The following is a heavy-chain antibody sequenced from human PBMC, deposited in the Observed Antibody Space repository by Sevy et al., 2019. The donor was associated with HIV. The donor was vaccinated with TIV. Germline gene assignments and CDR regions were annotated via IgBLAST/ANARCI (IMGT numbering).Heavy chain of an antibody. CDR2: INTNTGNP. CDR1: GYTFTSYG. D-gene: IGHD2-2*01. CDR3: ARTSRGIVVVAAAQHYYGMDV. Sequence: ASVKVSCKASGYTFTSYGMNWVRQAPGQGLEWRGWINTNTGNPTYAQGFTGRFVFSLDTSVSTAYLQISSLKAEDTAIYYCARTSRGIVVVAAAQHYYGMDVWGQGTTVTVSS. V-gene: IGHV7-4-1*02. J-gene: IGHJ6*02.